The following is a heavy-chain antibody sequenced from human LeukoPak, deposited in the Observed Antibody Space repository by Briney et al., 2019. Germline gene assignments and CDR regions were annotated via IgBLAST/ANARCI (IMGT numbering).Heavy chain of an antibody. Sequence: GGSLRLSCAASGFTFDDYGMSWIRQAPGKGLEWVSYISSSGSTIYYADSVKGRFTISRDNAKNSLYLQMNSLRAEDTAVYYCARDPLVGAGVVWGQGTLVTVSS. J-gene: IGHJ4*02. V-gene: IGHV3-11*01. D-gene: IGHD1-26*01. CDR3: ARDPLVGAGVV. CDR1: GFTFDDYG. CDR2: ISSSGSTI.